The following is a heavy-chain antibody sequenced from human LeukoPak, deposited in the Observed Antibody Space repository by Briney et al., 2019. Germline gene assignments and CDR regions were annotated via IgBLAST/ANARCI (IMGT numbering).Heavy chain of an antibody. V-gene: IGHV4-39*01. Sequence: PSETLSLTCTVSGGSISSSSYYWGWIPQPPGKGLEWIGSIYYSGSTYYNPSLKSRVTISVDTSKNQFSLKLSSVTAADTAVYCCARHYDFWSGYYDYWGQGTLVTVSS. J-gene: IGHJ4*02. CDR1: GGSISSSSYY. D-gene: IGHD3-3*01. CDR2: IYYSGST. CDR3: ARHYDFWSGYYDY.